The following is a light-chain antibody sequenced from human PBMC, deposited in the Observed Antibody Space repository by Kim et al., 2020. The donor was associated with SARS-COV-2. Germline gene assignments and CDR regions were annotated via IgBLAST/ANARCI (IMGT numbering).Light chain of an antibody. CDR1: QDIRHN. CDR3: QQYENYPRT. J-gene: IGKJ2*01. CDR2: GAS. V-gene: IGKV1-16*02. Sequence: DIQMTQSPSSLSTSVGDRVTITCRASQDIRHNLVWIQQKPGKGPKSLIYGASRLLSGVPSNFSGSGSGTDFTLVINSLQPDDFATYYCQQYENYPRTFGQGTKLEI.